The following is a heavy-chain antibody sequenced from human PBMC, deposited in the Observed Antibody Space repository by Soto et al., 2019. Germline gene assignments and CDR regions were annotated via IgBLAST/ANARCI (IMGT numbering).Heavy chain of an antibody. V-gene: IGHV1-69*04. J-gene: IGHJ6*03. D-gene: IGHD4-17*01. Sequence: SVKVSCKASGGTFSSYTISWVRQAPGQGLEWMGRIIPILGIANYAQKFQGRVTITADKSTSTAYLELSSLRSEDTAVYYFARDRKVTVPDYYYYYMDVWGKGTTVTVSS. CDR1: GGTFSSYT. CDR2: IIPILGIA. CDR3: ARDRKVTVPDYYYYYMDV.